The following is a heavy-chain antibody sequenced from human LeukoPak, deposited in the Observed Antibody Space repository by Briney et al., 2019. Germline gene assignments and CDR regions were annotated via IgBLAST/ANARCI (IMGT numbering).Heavy chain of an antibody. J-gene: IGHJ3*02. Sequence: NPSETLSLTCAVYGGSFSGSYWSWVRQPPGKGLEWIGEINHSGSANYNPSLKRRVIISLGTSKNQFSLNLSSVTAADTAVYYCARDPPFWAFDIWGQGTMVTVSS. CDR3: ARDPPFWAFDI. CDR2: INHSGSA. V-gene: IGHV4-34*01. D-gene: IGHD3-3*01. CDR1: GGSFSGSY.